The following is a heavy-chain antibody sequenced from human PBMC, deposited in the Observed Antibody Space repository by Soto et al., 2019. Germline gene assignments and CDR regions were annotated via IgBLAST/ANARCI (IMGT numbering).Heavy chain of an antibody. CDR2: IYSGGST. V-gene: IGHV3-53*04. CDR3: ARVVGHGWFAP. Sequence: EVQLVESGGGLVQPGGSLRLSCAASGFTVSSNYMSWVRQAPGKGMEWVSVIYSGGSTYYADSVKGRFTISRHNSKNPLYLQMNSLRAEDTAVYYCARVVGHGWFAPWGQGTLVTVSS. J-gene: IGHJ5*02. CDR1: GFTVSSNY.